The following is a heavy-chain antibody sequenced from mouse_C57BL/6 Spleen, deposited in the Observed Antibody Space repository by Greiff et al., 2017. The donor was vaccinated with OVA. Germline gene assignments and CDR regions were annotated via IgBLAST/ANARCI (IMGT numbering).Heavy chain of an antibody. CDR3: TRGAYDGYYLDY. J-gene: IGHJ2*01. V-gene: IGHV14-1*01. D-gene: IGHD2-3*01. Sequence: VQLKESGAELVRPGASVKLSCTASGFNIKDYYMHWVKQRPEQGLEWIGRIDPEDGDTEYAPKFQGKATMTADTSSNTADLQLSSLTSEDTAVYYCTRGAYDGYYLDYWGQGTTLTVSS. CDR1: GFNIKDYY. CDR2: IDPEDGDT.